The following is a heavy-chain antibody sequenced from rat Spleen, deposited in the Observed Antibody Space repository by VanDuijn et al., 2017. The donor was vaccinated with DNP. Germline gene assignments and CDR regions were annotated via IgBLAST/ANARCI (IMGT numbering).Heavy chain of an antibody. V-gene: IGHV5-46*01. CDR1: GFTVSAFP. CDR3: VRWNSGHFDY. D-gene: IGHD4-3*01. Sequence: EVQLVESGGGLFQPGGSLKLSCAASGFTVSAFPMAWVRQTPTKGLDWVASISATGGSTYYRDSVKGRFTISRDSAKSTLYLQMNSLRSEDTATYYCVRWNSGHFDYWGQGVMVTVSS. J-gene: IGHJ2*01. CDR2: ISATGGST.